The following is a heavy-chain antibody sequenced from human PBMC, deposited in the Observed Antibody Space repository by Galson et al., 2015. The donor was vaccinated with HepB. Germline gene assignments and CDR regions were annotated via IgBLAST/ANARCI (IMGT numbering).Heavy chain of an antibody. CDR2: IHYSGRT. J-gene: IGHJ6*02. D-gene: IGHD3-9*01. Sequence: SETLSLTCTVSGGSITKYYCNWIRQPPGKGLEYMGYIHYSGRTNYNPSLRSRVPVSVDTPKNQFSLKLNSGTASGTAVYYCARGKYYDILTGYYESYGMDVLGQGTTVTVSS. V-gene: IGHV4-59*01. CDR1: GGSITKYY. CDR3: ARGKYYDILTGYYESYGMDV.